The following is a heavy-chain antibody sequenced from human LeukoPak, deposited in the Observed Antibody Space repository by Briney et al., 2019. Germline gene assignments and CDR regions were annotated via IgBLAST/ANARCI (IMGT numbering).Heavy chain of an antibody. CDR2: IKIDGSDT. D-gene: IGHD6-6*01. CDR1: GFTLSSYW. V-gene: IGHV3-74*01. CDR3: VRVPVDGYSRSFDY. Sequence: GGSLRLSCAASGFTLSSYWMHWVRQAPGKGLDWVTHIKIDGSDTIYADSVKGRFTISRDNAKKTAYLHKNSLRSEDTAVYCCVRVPVDGYSRSFDYWGQGSLVTVPS. J-gene: IGHJ4*02.